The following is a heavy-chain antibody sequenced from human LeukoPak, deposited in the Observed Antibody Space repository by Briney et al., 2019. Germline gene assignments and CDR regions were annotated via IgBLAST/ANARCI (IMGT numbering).Heavy chain of an antibody. V-gene: IGHV4-59*12. CDR2: IYYSGST. D-gene: IGHD5-12*01. J-gene: IGHJ5*02. CDR3: ARDLVRGYSGYDDWFDP. Sequence: SETLSLTCTVSGGSISSYYWSWIRQPPGKGLEWIGYIYYSGSTYYNPSLKSRVTISVDTSKNQFSLKLSSVTAADTAVYYCARDLVRGYSGYDDWFDPWGQGTLVTVSS. CDR1: GGSISSYY.